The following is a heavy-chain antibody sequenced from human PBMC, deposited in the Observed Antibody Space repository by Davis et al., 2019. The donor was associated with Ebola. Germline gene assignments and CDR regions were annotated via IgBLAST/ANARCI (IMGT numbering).Heavy chain of an antibody. Sequence: GGSLRLSCAASGFTFSSYGMHWVRQASGKGLEWVGRIRSKANSYATAYAASVKGRFTISRDDSKNTAYLQMNSLKTEDTAVYYCTRHRGYSYGYSDDYWGQGTLVTVSS. CDR3: TRHRGYSYGYSDDY. CDR1: GFTFSSYG. J-gene: IGHJ4*02. V-gene: IGHV3-73*01. CDR2: IRSKANSYAT. D-gene: IGHD5-18*01.